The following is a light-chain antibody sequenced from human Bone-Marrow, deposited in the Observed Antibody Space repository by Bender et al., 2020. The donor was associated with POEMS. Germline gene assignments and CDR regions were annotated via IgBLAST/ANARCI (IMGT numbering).Light chain of an antibody. CDR2: EDN. CDR3: QTWDNYIVI. J-gene: IGLJ2*01. Sequence: SYEVTQPPSVSVSPGQTAIITCSGDKLEDKYACWYQQKPGQSPVLVIYEDNKRPSGIPERFSGSNSGNTATLTISGTQTADEGDYYCQTWDNYIVIFGGGSKLTVL. V-gene: IGLV3-1*01. CDR1: KLEDKY.